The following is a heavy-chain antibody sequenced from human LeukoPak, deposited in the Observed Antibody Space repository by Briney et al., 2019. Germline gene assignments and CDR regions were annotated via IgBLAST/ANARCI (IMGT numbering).Heavy chain of an antibody. CDR3: ARDAYRDRYFDF. CDR2: TSSSSSYI. V-gene: IGHV3-21*01. CDR1: GFNFSSYS. Sequence: GGSLRLSCAASGFNFSSYSMNWVRQAPGKGLEWVSSTSSSSSYIYYADSVKGRFTISRDNTKNSLYLQMNSLRAEDTAVYYCARDAYRDRYFDFWGQGTLVTVSS. D-gene: IGHD4-11*01. J-gene: IGHJ4*02.